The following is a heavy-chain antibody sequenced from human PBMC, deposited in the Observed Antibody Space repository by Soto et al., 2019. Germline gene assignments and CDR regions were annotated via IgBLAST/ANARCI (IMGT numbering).Heavy chain of an antibody. V-gene: IGHV4-61*01. D-gene: IGHD2-15*01. CDR3: ARGSRYCSGGSCYSRYYYYYGMDV. Sequence: PSETLSLTCTVSGGSVSSGSYYWSWIRQPPGKGLEWIGYIYYSGSTNYNPSLKSRVTISVDTSKNQFSLKLSSVTAADTAVYCCARGSRYCSGGSCYSRYYYYYGMDVWGQGTTVPVSS. J-gene: IGHJ6*02. CDR2: IYYSGST. CDR1: GGSVSSGSYY.